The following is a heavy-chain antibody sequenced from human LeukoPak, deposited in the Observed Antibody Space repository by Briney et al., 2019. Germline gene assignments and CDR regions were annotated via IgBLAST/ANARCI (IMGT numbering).Heavy chain of an antibody. Sequence: PSETLSLTCTVSGGSISSGGYSWSWIRQPPGKGLEWIGYIYHSGSTYYNPSLKSRVTISVDRSKNQFSLKLSSVTAADTAVYYCARDGEFDAFDIWGQGTMVTVSS. V-gene: IGHV4-30-2*01. CDR2: IYHSGST. CDR3: ARDGEFDAFDI. CDR1: GGSISSGGYS. J-gene: IGHJ3*02.